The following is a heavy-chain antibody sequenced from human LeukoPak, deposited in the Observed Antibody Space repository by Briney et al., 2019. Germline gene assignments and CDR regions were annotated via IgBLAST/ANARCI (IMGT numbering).Heavy chain of an antibody. Sequence: PGGSLRLSCAASGFTFSSYAMSWVRQAPGKGLEWVSAISGSGGSTYYADSVKGRFTISRDNSKNTLYLQMNSLRAEDTAVYYCARDPPGYDFPYYFDYWGQGTLVTVSS. V-gene: IGHV3-23*01. D-gene: IGHD3-3*01. CDR3: ARDPPGYDFPYYFDY. CDR1: GFTFSSYA. CDR2: ISGSGGST. J-gene: IGHJ4*02.